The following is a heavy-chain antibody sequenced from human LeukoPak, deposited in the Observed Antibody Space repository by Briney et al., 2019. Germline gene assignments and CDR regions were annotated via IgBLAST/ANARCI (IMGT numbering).Heavy chain of an antibody. J-gene: IGHJ4*02. D-gene: IGHD3-16*01. Sequence: GGSLRLSCAASGFTFIRFRMSWVRQPPGKELEWVANINQDGSEIYYVDSVKGRFTVSTDNAKNSLYLQMTSLRAEDTAVYYCASSWGSAIDFWGQGTLVTVSS. CDR3: ASSWGSAIDF. CDR1: GFTFIRFR. V-gene: IGHV3-7*01. CDR2: INQDGSEI.